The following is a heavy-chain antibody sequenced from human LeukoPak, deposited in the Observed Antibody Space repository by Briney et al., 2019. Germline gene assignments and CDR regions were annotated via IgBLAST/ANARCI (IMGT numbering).Heavy chain of an antibody. J-gene: IGHJ3*02. V-gene: IGHV3-23*01. D-gene: IGHD3-22*01. CDR3: AKDRDRFYYDSSGYLATVAFDI. CDR2: IRGSGGST. Sequence: GGSLRLSCAASGFTFSSYAMSWVRQAPGKGLEWVSAIRGSGGSTYYADSVKGRFAISRDNSKNTLYLQMNSLRAEDTAVYYCAKDRDRFYYDSSGYLATVAFDIWGQGTMVTVSS. CDR1: GFTFSSYA.